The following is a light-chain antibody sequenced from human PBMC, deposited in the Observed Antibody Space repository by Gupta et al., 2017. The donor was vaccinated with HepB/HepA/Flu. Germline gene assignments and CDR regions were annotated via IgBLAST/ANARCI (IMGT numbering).Light chain of an antibody. CDR3: SSYTSSSTVV. V-gene: IGLV2-14*03. CDR2: DVI. J-gene: IGLJ2*01. Sequence: QSALTQPASGPGSPGQSITISCIGTSSDVGGYNYVSWYQQHPGKAPKLMIYDVINRPSGVSNRFSGSKSGNTASLTISWLQAEDEADYYCSSYTSSSTVVFGGGTKLTVL. CDR1: SSDVGGYNY.